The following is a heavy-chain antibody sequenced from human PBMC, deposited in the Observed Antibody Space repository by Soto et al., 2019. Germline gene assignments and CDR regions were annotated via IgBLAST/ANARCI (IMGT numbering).Heavy chain of an antibody. CDR3: ARDATYYYDSSGYSTDAFDI. Sequence: GGSLRLSCAASGFTVSSNYMRWVRQATGKGLEWVSVIYSGGSTYYADSVKGRFTISRDNSKNTLYLQMNSLRAEDTAVYYCARDATYYYDSSGYSTDAFDIWGQGTMVTVS. V-gene: IGHV3-53*01. CDR2: IYSGGST. CDR1: GFTVSSNY. D-gene: IGHD3-22*01. J-gene: IGHJ3*02.